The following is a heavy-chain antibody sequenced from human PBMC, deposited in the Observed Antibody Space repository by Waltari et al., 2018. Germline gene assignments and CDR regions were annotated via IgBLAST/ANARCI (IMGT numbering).Heavy chain of an antibody. V-gene: IGHV3-48*01. J-gene: IGHJ4*02. D-gene: IGHD3-3*01. CDR2: ISSSSSTI. CDR1: GFTFSSYS. CDR3: ARDRRFLELGLFDY. Sequence: EVQLVESGGGLVQPGGSLRLSCAASGFTFSSYSMNWVRQAPGKGLEWVSYISSSSSTIYYADSVKGRFTISRDNAKNSLYLQMNSLRAEDTAVYYCARDRRFLELGLFDYWGQGTLVTVSS.